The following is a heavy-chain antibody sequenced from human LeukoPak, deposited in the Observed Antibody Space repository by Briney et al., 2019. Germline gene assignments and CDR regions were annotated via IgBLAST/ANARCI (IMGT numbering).Heavy chain of an antibody. V-gene: IGHV1-69*05. CDR1: GGTFSSYA. J-gene: IGHJ6*03. Sequence: SAKVSCKASGGTFSSYAISWVRQAPGQGLEWMGGIIPIFGTANYAQKFQGRVTITTDESTSTAYMELSSLRSEDTAVYYCARGPASRIAAAGHYYYYYMDVWGKGTTVTVSS. CDR3: ARGPASRIAAAGHYYYYYMDV. D-gene: IGHD6-13*01. CDR2: IIPIFGTA.